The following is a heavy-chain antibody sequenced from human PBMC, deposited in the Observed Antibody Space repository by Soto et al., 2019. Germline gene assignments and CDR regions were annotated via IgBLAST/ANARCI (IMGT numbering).Heavy chain of an antibody. CDR1: GFTFSSYA. D-gene: IGHD6-19*01. V-gene: IGHV3-23*01. J-gene: IGHJ4*02. Sequence: GGSLRLSCAASGFTFSSYAMSWVRQAPGKGLEWVSAISGSGGSTYYADSVKGRFTISRDNSKNTLYLQMNSLRAEDTAVYYCARISGWYVAFIDYWGQGTLVTVSS. CDR2: ISGSGGST. CDR3: ARISGWYVAFIDY.